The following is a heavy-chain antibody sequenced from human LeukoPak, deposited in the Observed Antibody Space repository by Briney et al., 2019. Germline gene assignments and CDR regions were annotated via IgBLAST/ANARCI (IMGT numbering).Heavy chain of an antibody. V-gene: IGHV1-2*02. CDR2: INPNSGGT. J-gene: IGHJ4*02. CDR1: GYTLTGYY. CDR3: ARVSYSSSWYLGY. D-gene: IGHD6-13*01. Sequence: ASVKVSCKASGYTLTGYYMHWVRQAPGQGLEWMGWINPNSGGTNYAQKFQGRVTMTRDTSISTAYMELSRLRSDGTAVYYCARVSYSSSWYLGYWGQGTLVTVSS.